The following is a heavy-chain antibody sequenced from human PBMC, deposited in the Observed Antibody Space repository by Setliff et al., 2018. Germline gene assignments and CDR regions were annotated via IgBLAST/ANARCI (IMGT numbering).Heavy chain of an antibody. J-gene: IGHJ4*02. CDR3: ARDFYSYGSRSYYKTNLDY. CDR1: GFTFSGYW. V-gene: IGHV3-7*01. Sequence: RGVLSLSCAASGFTFSGYWMSWVRQAPGKGLEWVANIKQDGSDIYYLDSVKGRFTISRDNAKNSLYLQMNSLRAEDTAVYYCARDFYSYGSRSYYKTNLDYWGQGTQVTVSS. CDR2: IKQDGSDI. D-gene: IGHD3-10*01.